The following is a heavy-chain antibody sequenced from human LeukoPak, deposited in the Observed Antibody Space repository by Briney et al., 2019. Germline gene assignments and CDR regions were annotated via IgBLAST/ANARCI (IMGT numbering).Heavy chain of an antibody. V-gene: IGHV4/OR15-8*02. J-gene: IGHJ4*02. CDR2: ISLSGQT. CDR1: GGSIRSTNW. D-gene: IGHD1-26*01. Sequence: PSETLSLTCGVSGGSIRSTNWWSWVRRPPGQGLEWIGEISLSGQTNFNPSLNGRATMSLDESRNQLSLTLTSVTAADTAIYYCSRESGAFCPFGYWGQGTLLIVPP. CDR3: SRESGAFCPFGY.